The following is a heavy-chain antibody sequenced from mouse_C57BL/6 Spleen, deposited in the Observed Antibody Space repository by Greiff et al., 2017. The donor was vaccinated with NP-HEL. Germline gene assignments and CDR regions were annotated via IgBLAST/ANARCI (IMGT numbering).Heavy chain of an antibody. J-gene: IGHJ2*01. CDR1: GYTFTSYW. CDR3: ARRGGLYAHYCDY. CDR2: IDPSDSYT. Sequence: QVQLQQPGAELVKPGASVKLSCKASGYTFTSYWMQWVKQRPGQGLEWIGEIDPSDSYTNYNQKFKGKAKLTVDQSSSTAYMQLSSLTSEDSAVYYCARRGGLYAHYCDYWGQGTTLTVSS. D-gene: IGHD3-1*01. V-gene: IGHV1-50*01.